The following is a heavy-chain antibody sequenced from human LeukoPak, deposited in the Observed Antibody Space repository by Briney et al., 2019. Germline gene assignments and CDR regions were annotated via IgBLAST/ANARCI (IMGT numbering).Heavy chain of an antibody. D-gene: IGHD1-26*01. CDR3: ADSGSYSLY. J-gene: IGHJ4*02. CDR2: ISYDGSNK. CDR1: GFTFSGYG. V-gene: IGHV3-30*03. Sequence: PGRALRLSCATSGFTFSGYGMHWVRQAPGKGLEWVAVISYDGSNKYSDSVKDRFTISRDISKNTLYLQMNSLRAEDTAVYHCADSGSYSLYWGQGTLVTVSS.